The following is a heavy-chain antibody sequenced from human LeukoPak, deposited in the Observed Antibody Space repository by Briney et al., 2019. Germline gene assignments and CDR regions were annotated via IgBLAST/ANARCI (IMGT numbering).Heavy chain of an antibody. J-gene: IGHJ4*02. CDR1: GGTFSSYA. Sequence: ASVRVSCKASGGTFSSYAISWVRQAPGQGLEWMGWISAYNGNTNYAQKLQGRVTMTTDTSTSTAYMELRSLRSDDTAVYYCARGSYDFWSGYYRGSDYWGQGTLVTVSS. D-gene: IGHD3-3*01. CDR2: ISAYNGNT. CDR3: ARGSYDFWSGYYRGSDY. V-gene: IGHV1-18*01.